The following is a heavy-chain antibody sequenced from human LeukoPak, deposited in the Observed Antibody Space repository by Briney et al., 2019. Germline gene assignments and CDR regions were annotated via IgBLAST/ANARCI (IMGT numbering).Heavy chain of an antibody. CDR1: GGSTSSGGYY. CDR2: IYHSGST. CDR3: ARGGKDFWSGYQIYY. D-gene: IGHD3-3*01. J-gene: IGHJ4*02. V-gene: IGHV4-30-2*01. Sequence: PSETLSLTCTVSGGSTSSGGYYWSWIRQPPGKGLEWVGYIYHSGSTYYNPSLKSRVTISVDRSKNQFSLKLSSVTAADTAVYYCARGGKDFWSGYQIYYWGQGTLVTVSS.